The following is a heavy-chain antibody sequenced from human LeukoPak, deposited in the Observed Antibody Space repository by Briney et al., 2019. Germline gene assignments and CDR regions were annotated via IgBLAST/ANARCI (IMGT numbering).Heavy chain of an antibody. Sequence: PSQTLSLTCSISGGSSNTGGYYWSWIRQHPGNGLEGIGYIYYSGSTYYNPSLKSRVTISVDTSKNQFSLKLSSVTAADTAVYYCARDPYGSIDYWGQGTLVTVSS. J-gene: IGHJ4*02. CDR1: GGSSNTGGYY. D-gene: IGHD3-10*01. CDR3: ARDPYGSIDY. CDR2: IYYSGST. V-gene: IGHV4-31*03.